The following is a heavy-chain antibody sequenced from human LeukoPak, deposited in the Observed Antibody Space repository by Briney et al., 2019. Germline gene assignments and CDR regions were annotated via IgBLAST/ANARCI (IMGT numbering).Heavy chain of an antibody. CDR1: GFTFSSYE. CDR2: ISGSGDNT. D-gene: IGHD3-16*01. Sequence: GGSLRLSCAASGFTFSSYEMNWVRQAPGKGLEWISSISGSGDNTYYADSVKGRFTISRDNSKNTLYLQMNSLRAEDTAVYYCAKDLGGQDYWGQGTLVTVSS. J-gene: IGHJ4*02. CDR3: AKDLGGQDY. V-gene: IGHV3-23*01.